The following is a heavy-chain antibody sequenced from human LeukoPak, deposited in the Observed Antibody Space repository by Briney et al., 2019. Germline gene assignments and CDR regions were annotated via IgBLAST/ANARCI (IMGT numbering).Heavy chain of an antibody. CDR1: GFTFSSYW. J-gene: IGHJ4*02. V-gene: IGHV3-7*01. CDR3: ARGRFESYYDFWSGYFDY. Sequence: GGFVRLSCAASGFTFSSYWMSWVRQAPGKGLEWVANIKQDGSEKYYVDSVKGRFTISRDNAKNSLYLQMNSLRAEDTAVYYCARGRFESYYDFWSGYFDYWGQGTLVTVSS. D-gene: IGHD3-3*01. CDR2: IKQDGSEK.